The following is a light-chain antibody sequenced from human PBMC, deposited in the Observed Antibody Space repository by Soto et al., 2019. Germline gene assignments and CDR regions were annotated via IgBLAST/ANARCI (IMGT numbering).Light chain of an antibody. CDR2: GAS. Sequence: AIQMTQSPSSLSASVGDRVTITCRASQDIRKDLAWYQQKPGKAPQILIYGASTLQTGVASRFSGSGSATDFTLTISRLKPEDSAAYYCLQYYNYPFTFGQGTKLDIK. V-gene: IGKV1-6*01. CDR1: QDIRKD. J-gene: IGKJ2*01. CDR3: LQYYNYPFT.